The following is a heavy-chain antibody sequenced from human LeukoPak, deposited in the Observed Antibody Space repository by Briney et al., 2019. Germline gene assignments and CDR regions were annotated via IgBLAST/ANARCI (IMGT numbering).Heavy chain of an antibody. CDR2: ISGSGGRT. V-gene: IGHV3-23*01. D-gene: IGHD5-18*01. CDR3: AKHTALVSTPVDY. CDR1: GFTFSSNA. J-gene: IGHJ4*02. Sequence: GGSLRLSCAASGFTFSSNAMSWVRQAPGKGLEWVSSISGSGGRTYYADSVKGRFTISRDNSKNTLYLQMNSLRAEDTAVYYCAKHTALVSTPVDYWGQGTLVTVSS.